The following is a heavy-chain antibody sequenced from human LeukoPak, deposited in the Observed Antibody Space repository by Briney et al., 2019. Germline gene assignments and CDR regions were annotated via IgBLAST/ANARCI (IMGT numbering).Heavy chain of an antibody. CDR2: IHYSGIT. V-gene: IGHV4-31*03. CDR1: GCSISSGDYY. J-gene: IGHJ5*02. CDR3: ARDLGNYYDSSDYYGIIDP. D-gene: IGHD3-22*01. Sequence: SETLSLTCTVSGCSISSGDYYWTWIRQPPGKGLEWIGYIHYSGITFYNPSLTSRLHISVDRSKNDFSLKLSSVTAADTALYYCARDLGNYYDSSDYYGIIDPWGQGTLVIVAS.